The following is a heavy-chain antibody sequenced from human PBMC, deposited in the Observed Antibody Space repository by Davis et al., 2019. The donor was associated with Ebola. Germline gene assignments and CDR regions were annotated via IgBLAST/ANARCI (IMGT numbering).Heavy chain of an antibody. V-gene: IGHV1-2*02. CDR3: ARRGSSGWVHFDY. CDR1: GYTFTGYY. CDR2: INPNSGGT. Sequence: ASVKVSCKASGYTFTGYYMHWVRQAPGQGLEWMGWINPNSGGTNYAQKFQGRVTMTRDTSISIAYMELSRLRSDDTAVYYCARRGSSGWVHFDYWGQGTLVTVSS. D-gene: IGHD6-19*01. J-gene: IGHJ4*02.